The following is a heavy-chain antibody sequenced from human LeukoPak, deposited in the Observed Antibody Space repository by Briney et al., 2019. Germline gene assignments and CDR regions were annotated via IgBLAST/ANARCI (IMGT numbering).Heavy chain of an antibody. J-gene: IGHJ4*02. CDR3: ARAMAHYFESSGYSF. Sequence: GGSLRPSCAASVFPFSSSSMNWVRQAPGKGLEWVSYISSSSSTIHYAESVKGRFTISRDNAKNSLYLQMNSLRDEDTAVYYRARAMAHYFESSGYSFWGQGTLVTVSS. V-gene: IGHV3-48*02. D-gene: IGHD3-22*01. CDR2: ISSSSSTI. CDR1: VFPFSSSS.